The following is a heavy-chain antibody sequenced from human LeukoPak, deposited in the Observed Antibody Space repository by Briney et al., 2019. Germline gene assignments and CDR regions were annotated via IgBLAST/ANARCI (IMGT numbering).Heavy chain of an antibody. CDR1: GGSISSYY. Sequence: KPSETLSLTCTVSGGSISSYYWSWIRQPPGKGLEWIGYIYYSGSTNYNPPLKSRVTISVDTSKNQFSLKLSSVTAADTAVYYCARTPLGLGPNWYFDLWGRGTLVTVSS. J-gene: IGHJ2*01. D-gene: IGHD3/OR15-3a*01. V-gene: IGHV4-59*01. CDR2: IYYSGST. CDR3: ARTPLGLGPNWYFDL.